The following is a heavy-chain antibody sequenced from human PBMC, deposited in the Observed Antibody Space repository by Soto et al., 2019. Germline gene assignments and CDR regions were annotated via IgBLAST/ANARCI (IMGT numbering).Heavy chain of an antibody. Sequence: QVQLVESGGGVVQPGRSLRLSCAASGFTFSNYGVNWVRQAPGKGLEWVAVISNVGSTQFYADSVKGRFTISRDNSKNTLSLQMNSLRPEDTAVYYRHLDEYGDWWGQGTLVTVSS. J-gene: IGHJ4*02. V-gene: IGHV3-30*03. CDR2: ISNVGSTQ. CDR1: GFTFSNYG. CDR3: HLDEYGDW. D-gene: IGHD1-1*01.